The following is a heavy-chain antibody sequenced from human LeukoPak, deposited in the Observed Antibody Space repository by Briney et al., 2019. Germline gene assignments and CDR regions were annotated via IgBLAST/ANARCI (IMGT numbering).Heavy chain of an antibody. CDR1: GFSLSTSGVG. CDR2: IYWNDDK. CDR3: AHRIAPGGTFDY. V-gene: IGHV2-5*01. Sequence: SGPTLVNPTQTLTLTCSFSGFSLSTSGVGVGWIRQPPGKALEWLALIYWNDDKLYSPSLKSRLTITKDTSKNQVVLTLANTDPVDTATYYCAHRIAPGGTFDYWGQGALVTVSS. J-gene: IGHJ4*02. D-gene: IGHD6-13*01.